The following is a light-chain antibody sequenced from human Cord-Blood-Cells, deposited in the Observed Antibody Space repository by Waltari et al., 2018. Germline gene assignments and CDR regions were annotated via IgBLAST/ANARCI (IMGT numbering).Light chain of an antibody. CDR1: SSDVGGYNY. J-gene: IGLJ2*01. V-gene: IGLV2-8*01. CDR3: SSYAGSNNVV. CDR2: EVS. Sequence: QSALTQPPSASGSPGQPVTISCTGTSSDVGGYNYVSWDQQHPGKGPKLMIYEVSKRPSGVPDRFSGSKSGNTASLTVSGLQAEDEADYYCSSYAGSNNVVFGGGTKLTVL.